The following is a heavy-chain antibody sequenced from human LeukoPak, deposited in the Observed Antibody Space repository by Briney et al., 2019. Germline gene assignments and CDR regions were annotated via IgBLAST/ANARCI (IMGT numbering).Heavy chain of an antibody. Sequence: KPSETLSLTCTVSGGSISSSSYYWGWIRQPPGKGLEWIGSIYYSGSTYYNPSLKSRVTISVDTSKNQFSLKLSSVTAADTAVYYCVQYYHGRWAIDSWGQGTLVTVSS. D-gene: IGHD2/OR15-2a*01. J-gene: IGHJ4*02. CDR3: VQYYHGRWAIDS. V-gene: IGHV4-39*07. CDR1: GGSISSSSYY. CDR2: IYYSGST.